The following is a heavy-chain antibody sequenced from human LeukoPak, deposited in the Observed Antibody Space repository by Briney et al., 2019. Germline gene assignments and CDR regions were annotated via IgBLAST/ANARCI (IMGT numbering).Heavy chain of an antibody. CDR1: GGSISSYY. D-gene: IGHD1-26*01. V-gene: IGHV4-4*07. CDR3: ARETIVGATIVRAYYYYMDV. CDR2: IYTSGST. Sequence: PSETLSLTCTVSGGSISSYYWSWIRQPAGKGLEWIGRIYTSGSTNYNPSLKSRVTMSVDTSRNQFSLKLSSVTAADTAVYYCARETIVGATIVRAYYYYMDVWGKGTTVTISS. J-gene: IGHJ6*03.